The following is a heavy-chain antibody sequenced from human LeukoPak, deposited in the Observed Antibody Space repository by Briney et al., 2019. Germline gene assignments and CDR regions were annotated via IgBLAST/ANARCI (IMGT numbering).Heavy chain of an antibody. J-gene: IGHJ4*02. Sequence: PGGSLRLSCSGSGFMFSSYAMYWVRQAPGKGLEYVSTISSTGGSTYYADSVKGRFTISRDNAENTLYLQMSSLRPEDTALYYCVNVECDYWGQGSQVTVSS. D-gene: IGHD3-3*01. V-gene: IGHV3-64D*09. CDR3: VNVECDY. CDR2: ISSTGGST. CDR1: GFMFSSYA.